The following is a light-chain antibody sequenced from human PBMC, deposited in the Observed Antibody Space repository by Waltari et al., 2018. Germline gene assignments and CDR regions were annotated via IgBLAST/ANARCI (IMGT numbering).Light chain of an antibody. V-gene: IGKV4-1*01. CDR1: QTVLYSSNKKNY. J-gene: IGKJ4*01. CDR3: QQYYSTPLT. CDR2: WAS. Sequence: IVMTKSPDSLAGSLGGGPAVHGTTSQTVLYSSNKKNYLAWYQQKPGQPPKLLIYWASTRESGVPDRFSGSGSGTDFTLTISSLQAEDVAVYYCQQYYSTPLTFGGGTKVEIK.